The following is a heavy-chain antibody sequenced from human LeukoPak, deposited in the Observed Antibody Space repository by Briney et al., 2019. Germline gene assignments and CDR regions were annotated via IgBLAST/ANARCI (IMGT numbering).Heavy chain of an antibody. CDR3: AKEAIWFGELAPSDAFDI. J-gene: IGHJ3*02. D-gene: IGHD3-10*01. CDR1: GFTFSSYW. V-gene: IGHV3-30*02. CDR2: IRYDGSNK. Sequence: PGGSLRLSCAASGFTFSSYWMSWVRQAPGKGLEWVAFIRYDGSNKYYADSVKGRFTISRDNSKNTLYLQMNSLRAEDTAVYYCAKEAIWFGELAPSDAFDIWGQGTMVTVSS.